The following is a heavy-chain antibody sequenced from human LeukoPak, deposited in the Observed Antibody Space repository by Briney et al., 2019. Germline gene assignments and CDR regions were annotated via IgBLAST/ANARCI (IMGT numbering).Heavy chain of an antibody. CDR1: GYTFTSYY. J-gene: IGHJ4*02. CDR2: INPSGGST. V-gene: IGHV1-46*01. D-gene: IGHD6-19*01. Sequence: GASVKVSCKASGYTFTSYYMHWVRQAPGQGLEWMGIINPSGGSTSYAQKFQGRVTMTRDTSTSTVYMELSSLRAEDTAVYYCAKRVAGTSFDYWGQGTLVTVSS. CDR3: AKRVAGTSFDY.